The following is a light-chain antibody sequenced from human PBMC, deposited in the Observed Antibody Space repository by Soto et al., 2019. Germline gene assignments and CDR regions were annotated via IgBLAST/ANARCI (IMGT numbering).Light chain of an antibody. CDR3: QLYGISPH. Sequence: EIVLTQAPGTLSLSPGERATLCWRASQSVSSNFLAWYQHKPGQAPRLLIYASSNRATGIPDRFSGSASGTDFTLTINRLEPEDFAVYYCQLYGISPHFGQGTRLEI. J-gene: IGKJ5*01. V-gene: IGKV3-20*01. CDR2: ASS. CDR1: QSVSSNF.